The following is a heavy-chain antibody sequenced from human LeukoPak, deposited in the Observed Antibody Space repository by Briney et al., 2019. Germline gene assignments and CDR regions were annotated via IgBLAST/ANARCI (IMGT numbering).Heavy chain of an antibody. CDR3: AKDLTYYYDSSGYHYGVGAFDI. J-gene: IGHJ3*02. Sequence: PGGPLRLSCAASGFTFSSYAMSWVRQAPGKGLEWVSAISGSGGSTYYADSVKGRFTISRDNSKNTLYLQMNSLRAEDTAVYYCAKDLTYYYDSSGYHYGVGAFDIWGQGTMVTVSS. CDR1: GFTFSSYA. D-gene: IGHD3-22*01. V-gene: IGHV3-23*01. CDR2: ISGSGGST.